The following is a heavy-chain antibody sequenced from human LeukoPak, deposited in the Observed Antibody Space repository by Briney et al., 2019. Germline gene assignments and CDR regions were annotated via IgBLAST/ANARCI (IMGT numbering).Heavy chain of an antibody. CDR2: IQSNGRNK. CDR3: ARESEGGTGTSCPDY. CDR1: GFIFSSDD. J-gene: IGHJ4*02. V-gene: IGHV3-33*05. Sequence: GGSLRLSCAPSGFIFSSDDMHWVRQAPGKGLEWVAGIQSNGRNKYYVDSVKGRFAISRDNSKSTLYLQVNSLRVEDTALYYCARESEGGTGTSCPDYWGQGTLVTVSS. D-gene: IGHD2-2*01.